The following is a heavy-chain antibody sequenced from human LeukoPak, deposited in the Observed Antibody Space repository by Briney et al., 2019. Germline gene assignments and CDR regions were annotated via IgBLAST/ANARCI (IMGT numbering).Heavy chain of an antibody. Sequence: SETLSLTCAAYGGSFSGYYWSWIRQPPGEGLEWIGEINHSGSTNYNPSLKSQVTISVDTSKNQFSLKLSSVTAADTAVYYCAREVATTGSGAFDIWGQGTMVTVSS. J-gene: IGHJ3*02. CDR2: INHSGST. CDR3: AREVATTGSGAFDI. V-gene: IGHV4-34*01. D-gene: IGHD5-12*01. CDR1: GGSFSGYY.